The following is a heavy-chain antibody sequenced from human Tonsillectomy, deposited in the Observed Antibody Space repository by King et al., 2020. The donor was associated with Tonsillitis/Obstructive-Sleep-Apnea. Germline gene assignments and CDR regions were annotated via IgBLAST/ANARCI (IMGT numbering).Heavy chain of an antibody. Sequence: QVQLVESGGGVVQPGRSLRLSCAASGFAFSSYAMHWVRQAPGKGLEWVAVISYDGSNKYYADSVKGRFTISRDNSKNTLYLQMNSLRPEDTAVYYCAIDHSEGLRYCDWFAYYGMDVWGQGTTVTVSS. CDR1: GFAFSSYA. V-gene: IGHV3-30*04. D-gene: IGHD3-9*01. CDR3: AIDHSEGLRYCDWFAYYGMDV. CDR2: ISYDGSNK. J-gene: IGHJ6*02.